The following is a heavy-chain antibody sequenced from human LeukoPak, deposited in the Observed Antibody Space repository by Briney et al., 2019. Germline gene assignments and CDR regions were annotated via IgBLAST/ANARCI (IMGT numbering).Heavy chain of an antibody. CDR1: GYSISIGYY. CDR2: VYHSGRT. Sequence: PWETLSLTCPLSGYSISIGYYWGWIRQPPGKGVERIGWVYHSGRTFYNPSVESRLTLSVDPSKNHISLKLNSETPTDTAVYVRASHGNYYDTSQSDPWGQGTLVTVSS. V-gene: IGHV4-38-2*01. CDR3: ASHGNYYDTSQSDP. D-gene: IGHD3-22*01. J-gene: IGHJ5*02.